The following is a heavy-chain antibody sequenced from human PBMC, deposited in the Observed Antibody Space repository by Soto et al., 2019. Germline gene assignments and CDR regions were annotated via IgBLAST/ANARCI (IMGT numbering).Heavy chain of an antibody. CDR1: GVSIGGTSYY. J-gene: IGHJ4*02. V-gene: IGHV4-39*02. Sequence: LSLTCAVSGVSIGGTSYYWGWIRQPPGQGLEWIGTIHSSGSTYYNPSLRRRVTISVDTSKNHFSLRLTSVSAADTAIYFCARKPASAIFDYWGQGSLVTVSS. CDR2: IHSSGST. CDR3: ARKPASAIFDY. D-gene: IGHD2-15*01.